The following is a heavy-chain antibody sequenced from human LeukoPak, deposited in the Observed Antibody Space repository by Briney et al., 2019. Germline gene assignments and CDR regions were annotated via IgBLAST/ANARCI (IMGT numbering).Heavy chain of an antibody. Sequence: PGGSLRLSCAASGFTFSSYSMSWVRQAPGKGLEWVSAISGSGGSTYYADSVKGRFTISRDNSKNTLYLQMNSLRAEDTAVYYCAKDRRITGEHDYWGQGTLVTVSS. CDR2: ISGSGGST. D-gene: IGHD1-20*01. CDR3: AKDRRITGEHDY. V-gene: IGHV3-23*01. J-gene: IGHJ4*02. CDR1: GFTFSSYS.